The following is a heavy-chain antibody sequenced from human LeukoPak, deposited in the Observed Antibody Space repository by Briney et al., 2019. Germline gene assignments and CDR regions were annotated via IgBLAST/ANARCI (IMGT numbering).Heavy chain of an antibody. D-gene: IGHD3-3*01. V-gene: IGHV1-69*05. CDR3: ARGGYDFWSGYSHNWFDP. CDR2: IIPIFGTA. J-gene: IGHJ5*02. CDR1: GGTFSSYA. Sequence: SVKVSCKASGGTFSSYAISWVRQAPGQGLEWMGGIIPIFGTANYAQKFQGRVTITTDESTSTAYMELSSLRSEDTAVYYCARGGYDFWSGYSHNWFDPWGQGTLVTVSS.